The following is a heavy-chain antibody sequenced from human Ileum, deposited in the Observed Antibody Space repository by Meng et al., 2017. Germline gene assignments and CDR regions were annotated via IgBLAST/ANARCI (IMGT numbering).Heavy chain of an antibody. D-gene: IGHD6-19*01. Sequence: GEFLKISCAASGFTFDDHGMSWVRQAPGKGLEWGSGSNWNGDRTGYADSVKGRFTISRDNAKNSLFLQLNSLRAEDTALYYCARGRDASGWHTDFDYWGRGTLVTVSS. J-gene: IGHJ4*02. CDR1: GFTFDDHG. CDR2: SNWNGDRT. V-gene: IGHV3-20*04. CDR3: ARGRDASGWHTDFDY.